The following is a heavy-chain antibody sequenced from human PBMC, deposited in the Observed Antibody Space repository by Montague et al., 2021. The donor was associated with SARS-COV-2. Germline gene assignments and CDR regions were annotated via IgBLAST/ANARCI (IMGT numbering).Heavy chain of an antibody. Sequence: SETLSLTCLFHLRSLSRGTQAQIWIPHPRTPVPASIGIVSYGGSTYYNASLKSRITIYVDTSKNQFSLKLTSVTAADTAIYYCARQYGDYSDNAFTIWGQGTMVIVSS. CDR1: LRSLSRGTQA. J-gene: IGHJ3*02. D-gene: IGHD4-17*01. V-gene: IGHV4-39*01. CDR3: ARQYGDYSDNAFTI. CDR2: VSYGGST.